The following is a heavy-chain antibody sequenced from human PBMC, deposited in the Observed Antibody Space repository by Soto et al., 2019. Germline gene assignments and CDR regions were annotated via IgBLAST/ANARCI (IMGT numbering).Heavy chain of an antibody. V-gene: IGHV1-18*01. CDR3: ASPYYDFWSGYPDYYGMDV. CDR2: ISAYNGDT. D-gene: IGHD3-3*01. J-gene: IGHJ6*02. Sequence: HVQLVQSGAEVKKPGASVKVSCKSSAYTFTTYGISWVRQAPGQGLAWLGWISAYNGDTNYAQNLQGSRTMTIDTSTIIAYMELRSLRYDASAVYYCASPYYDFWSGYPDYYGMDVWGQGTTVTGSS. CDR1: AYTFTTYG.